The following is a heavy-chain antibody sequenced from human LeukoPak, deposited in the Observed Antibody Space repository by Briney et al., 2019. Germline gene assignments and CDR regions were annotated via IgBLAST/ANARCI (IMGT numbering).Heavy chain of an antibody. Sequence: GGSLRLSCAASGFTFSSYWMSWVRQAPGKGLEWVANIKQDGSEKYYVDSVKGRFAISRDNAKNSLYLQMNSLRAEDTAVYYCAKRGSLTGYSSSWYQDYWGQGTLVTVSS. CDR2: IKQDGSEK. J-gene: IGHJ4*02. CDR1: GFTFSSYW. CDR3: AKRGSLTGYSSSWYQDY. D-gene: IGHD6-13*01. V-gene: IGHV3-7*03.